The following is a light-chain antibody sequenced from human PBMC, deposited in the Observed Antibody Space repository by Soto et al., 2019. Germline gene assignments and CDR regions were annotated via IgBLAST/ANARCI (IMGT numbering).Light chain of an antibody. CDR3: AAWDDSLSGPV. V-gene: IGLV1-47*02. CDR2: TND. Sequence: QPVLTQPPSASGTPGQRVTISCSGSSSNIGRNPVYWYQQLPGTAPKLLFYTNDQRPSGVPDRFSGSKSGTSASLAISGLRSEDEADYYCAAWDDSLSGPVFGGGTKLTVL. CDR1: SSNIGRNP. J-gene: IGLJ3*02.